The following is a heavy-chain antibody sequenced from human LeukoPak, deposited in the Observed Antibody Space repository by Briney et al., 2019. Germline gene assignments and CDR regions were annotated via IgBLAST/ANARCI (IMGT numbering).Heavy chain of an antibody. CDR3: AKRYDSGTFDY. D-gene: IGHD3-10*01. Sequence: GGSLRLSCAASGFIFSDYYMSWIRQAPGKGLEWVSYISSSSSYTNYADSVKGRFTISRDNAKNSLYLQMNSLRAEDTAVYYCAKRYDSGTFDYWGQGTLVTVSS. V-gene: IGHV3-11*03. J-gene: IGHJ4*02. CDR2: ISSSSSYT. CDR1: GFIFSDYY.